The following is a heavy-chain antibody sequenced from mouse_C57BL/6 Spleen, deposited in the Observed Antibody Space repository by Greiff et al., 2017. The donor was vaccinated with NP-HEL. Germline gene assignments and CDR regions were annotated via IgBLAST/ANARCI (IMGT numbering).Heavy chain of an antibody. J-gene: IGHJ4*01. Sequence: QVQLLQPGAELVKSGASVKLSCKAPGYTFTSYWMHWVKQRPGQGLEWIGMIHPNSGSTNYNEKFKSKATLTVDKSSSTAYMQLSSLTSEDSAVYYGARWHYGSSRYAMDYWGQGTSVTVSS. D-gene: IGHD1-1*01. CDR2: IHPNSGST. V-gene: IGHV1-64*01. CDR3: ARWHYGSSRYAMDY. CDR1: GYTFTSYW.